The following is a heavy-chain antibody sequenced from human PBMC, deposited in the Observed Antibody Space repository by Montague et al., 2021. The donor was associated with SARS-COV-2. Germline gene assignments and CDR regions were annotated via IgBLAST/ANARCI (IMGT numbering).Heavy chain of an antibody. V-gene: IGHV3-48*03. CDR2: ISSSGSTI. CDR3: ARDSGESDYYGSGSYYRYFDY. CDR1: GFTFSSYE. Sequence: SLRLSCAASGFTFSSYEMNWVRQAPGKGLEWVSYISSSGSTIYYADSVKGRFTISRDNAKNSLYLQMNSLRAEDTAVYYCARDSGESDYYGSGSYYRYFDYWGQGTLVTVSS. J-gene: IGHJ4*02. D-gene: IGHD3-10*01.